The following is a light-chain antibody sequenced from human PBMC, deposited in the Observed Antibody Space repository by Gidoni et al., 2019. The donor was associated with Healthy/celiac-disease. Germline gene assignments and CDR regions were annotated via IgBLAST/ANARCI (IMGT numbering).Light chain of an antibody. V-gene: IGKV3-15*01. Sequence: EIVLTQSPATLSVSPGERATLSCRASQRVSSNLAWYQQKPGQAPRLLIYVASTRATGIPPSFSGSGSGKEFTLTSSSQQSEDFAVYYWQQYNNWPQTFGQGTKVEIK. CDR3: QQYNNWPQT. J-gene: IGKJ1*01. CDR2: VAS. CDR1: QRVSSN.